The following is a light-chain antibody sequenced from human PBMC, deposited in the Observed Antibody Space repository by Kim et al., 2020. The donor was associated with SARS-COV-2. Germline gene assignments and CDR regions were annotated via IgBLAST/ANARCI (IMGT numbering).Light chain of an antibody. Sequence: WSPGERATLPCRASQSVSNNYLAWYQQKSGQAPRLLMYGASRRATGIPDRFSGSGTGTDFTLIIRRLEPEDFAVYFCQQYDRSPYTFGQGTKLEIK. CDR2: GAS. J-gene: IGKJ2*01. CDR3: QQYDRSPYT. V-gene: IGKV3-20*01. CDR1: QSVSNNY.